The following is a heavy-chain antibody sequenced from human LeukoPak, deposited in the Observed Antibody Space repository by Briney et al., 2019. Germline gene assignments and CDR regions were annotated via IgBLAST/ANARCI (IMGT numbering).Heavy chain of an antibody. J-gene: IGHJ4*02. D-gene: IGHD4-17*01. CDR2: IYHTGST. CDR3: ARVPPYGDYVG. V-gene: IGHV4-4*02. CDR1: GGSITSTNW. Sequence: SETLSLTCAVSGGSITSTNWWGWVRQPPGKGLEWIGEIYHTGSTNYNYSPSLTNRVTILVDTSKNQFSLKLSSVTAADTAVYYCARVPPYGDYVGWGQGTLVTVSS.